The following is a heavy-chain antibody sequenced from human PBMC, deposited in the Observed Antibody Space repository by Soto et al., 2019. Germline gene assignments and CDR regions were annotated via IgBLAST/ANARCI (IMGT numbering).Heavy chain of an antibody. CDR2: ITPMFRTA. D-gene: IGHD3-22*01. CDR1: GGTFSTHG. J-gene: IGHJ1*01. Sequence: QVQLVQSGAEVKKSGSSVKVSCRASGGTFSTHGINWVRQTPRQGLEWMGGITPMFRTAKYAQKFQGRVTITADESTSTAYMELSSLKSEDTAVYYCARVLDSSGYSAEYFQHWGQGTLVTVSS. CDR3: ARVLDSSGYSAEYFQH. V-gene: IGHV1-69*01.